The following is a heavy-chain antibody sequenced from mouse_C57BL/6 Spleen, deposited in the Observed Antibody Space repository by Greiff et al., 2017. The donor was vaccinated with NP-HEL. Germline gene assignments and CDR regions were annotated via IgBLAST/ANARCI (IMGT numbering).Heavy chain of an antibody. CDR1: GYTFTSYD. Sequence: QVQLQQSGPELVKPGASVKLSCKASGYTFTSYDINWVKQRPGQGLEWIGWIYPRDGSTKYNEKFKGNATLTVDTSSSTAYMELHSLTSEDSAVYFCARSDGSSPYAMDYWGQGTSVTVSS. J-gene: IGHJ4*01. D-gene: IGHD1-1*01. CDR3: ARSDGSSPYAMDY. CDR2: IYPRDGST. V-gene: IGHV1-85*01.